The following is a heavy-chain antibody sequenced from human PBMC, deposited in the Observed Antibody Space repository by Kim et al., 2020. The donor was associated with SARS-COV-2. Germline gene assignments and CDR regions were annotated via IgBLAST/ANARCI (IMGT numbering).Heavy chain of an antibody. Sequence: VKGRLTTSRDNSKNALYLQMNSLRAEDTAVYYCAKKFSYGSGTYFYHFDYWGQGTLVTVSS. V-gene: IGHV3-23*01. J-gene: IGHJ4*02. CDR3: AKKFSYGSGTYFYHFDY. D-gene: IGHD3-10*01.